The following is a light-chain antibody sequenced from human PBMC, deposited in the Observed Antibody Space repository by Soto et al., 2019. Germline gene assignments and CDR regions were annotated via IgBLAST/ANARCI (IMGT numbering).Light chain of an antibody. Sequence: QYALTQPASGSGSPGQSITISCTGTSSDGGAYNYVSWYQQHPGKAPKLMIYEVSNRPSGVSNRFSGSKSGNTASLTISGLQAEDEADYYCSSYTSSSTLYVFGTGTKVTVL. CDR2: EVS. J-gene: IGLJ1*01. V-gene: IGLV2-14*01. CDR1: SSDGGAYNY. CDR3: SSYTSSSTLYV.